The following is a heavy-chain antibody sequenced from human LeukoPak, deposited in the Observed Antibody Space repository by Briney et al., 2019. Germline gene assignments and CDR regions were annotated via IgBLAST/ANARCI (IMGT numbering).Heavy chain of an antibody. CDR1: GGTFSSYA. CDR3: ASWDYYDSSGYLTPWEY. V-gene: IGHV1-69*04. D-gene: IGHD3-22*01. CDR2: IIPILGIA. J-gene: IGHJ4*02. Sequence: ASVKVSCKASGGTFSSYAISWVRQAPGQGLEWMGRIIPILGIANYAQKFQGRVTITADKSTSTAYMELSSLRSEDTAVYYCASWDYYDSSGYLTPWEYWGQGTLVTVSS.